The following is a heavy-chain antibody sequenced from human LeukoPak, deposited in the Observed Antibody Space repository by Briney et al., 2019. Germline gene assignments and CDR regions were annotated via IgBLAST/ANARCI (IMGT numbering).Heavy chain of an antibody. CDR1: GFSFNTYW. J-gene: IGHJ4*02. CDR2: IKQDGSEK. V-gene: IGHV3-7*01. CDR3: AREAGTGDY. D-gene: IGHD6-13*01. Sequence: PGGSLRLSCAASGFSFNTYWMSWVRQAPGKGLEWVANIKQDGSEKYFVDSVKGRFTISRDNAKNSLYLQMNSLRAEDTAVYYCAREAGTGDYWGQGTLVTVSS.